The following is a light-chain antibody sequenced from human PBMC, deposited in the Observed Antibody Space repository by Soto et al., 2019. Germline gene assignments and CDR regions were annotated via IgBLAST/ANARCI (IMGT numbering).Light chain of an antibody. J-gene: IGLJ1*01. CDR3: SSYTTDSTLYV. V-gene: IGLV2-14*01. Sequence: QSALTQSASVSGSPGQSITISCTGTSSDVGAYNYVSWYQQHPGKAPKLMIYEVSNRPSGVSNRFSGSKSGNTASLTISGLQAEDEADYYCSSYTTDSTLYVFGTGTKLTVL. CDR1: SSDVGAYNY. CDR2: EVS.